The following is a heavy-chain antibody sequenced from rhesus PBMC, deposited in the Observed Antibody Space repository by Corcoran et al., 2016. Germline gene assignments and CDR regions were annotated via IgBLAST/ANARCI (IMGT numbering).Heavy chain of an antibody. CDR1: GFTFSDYY. Sequence: EVQLVESGGDLVQPGGSLRLSCAASGFTFSDYYIYWVRQARGKGGEWVGLIRSKAYGGTPGYAAAVQGRFAISRDDSKSIAYLQMSSLKTEDTAVYYCTRDSSSSGFDFWGQGVLVTVSS. CDR3: TRDSSSSGFDF. CDR2: IRSKAYGGTP. J-gene: IGHJ4*01. V-gene: IGHV3-184*02. D-gene: IGHD6-43*01.